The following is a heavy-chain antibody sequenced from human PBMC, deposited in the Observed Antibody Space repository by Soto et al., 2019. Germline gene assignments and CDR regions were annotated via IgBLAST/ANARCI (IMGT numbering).Heavy chain of an antibody. CDR1: GYTFTGYY. CDR2: INPNSGGT. D-gene: IGHD1-1*01. Sequence: QVQLVQSGAEVKKPGASVKVSCKASGYTFTGYYMHWVRQAPGQGLEWMGWINPNSGGTNYAQKCEGWVTMTRDTSISTAYMELSRLRSDDTAVYYCARDYRAGTRYYYYGMDVWGQGTTVTVSS. J-gene: IGHJ6*02. V-gene: IGHV1-2*04. CDR3: ARDYRAGTRYYYYGMDV.